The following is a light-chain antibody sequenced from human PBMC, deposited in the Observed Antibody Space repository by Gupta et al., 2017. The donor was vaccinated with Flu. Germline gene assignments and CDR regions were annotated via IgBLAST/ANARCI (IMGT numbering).Light chain of an antibody. CDR3: QTWSTGMRI. CDR1: SGHSNYA. Sequence: QLVVTQSPSASASLGASVELTCTLSSGHSNYAIAWHQQQPDKGPRFLMKLNSDGTHSNGDGIPVRFSGFSSAAARSLIISSLQSEDESSYYSQTWSTGMRIFGGGTKLTVL. CDR2: LNSDGTH. J-gene: IGLJ2*01. V-gene: IGLV4-69*01.